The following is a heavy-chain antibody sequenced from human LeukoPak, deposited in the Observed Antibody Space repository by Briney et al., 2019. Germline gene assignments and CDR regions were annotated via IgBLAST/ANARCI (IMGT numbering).Heavy chain of an antibody. D-gene: IGHD6-19*01. CDR2: IYSGGTT. CDR3: ARAGSTGWYHFDY. CDR1: GFTVSSNY. J-gene: IGHJ4*02. Sequence: GGSLRLSCAASGFTVSSNYMSWVRQAPGKGLEWVSVIYSGGTTYYADSVMGRFIISRDNSKNTLYLQMSSLRAEDTAVYYCARAGSTGWYHFDYWGQGTLVTVSS. V-gene: IGHV3-53*01.